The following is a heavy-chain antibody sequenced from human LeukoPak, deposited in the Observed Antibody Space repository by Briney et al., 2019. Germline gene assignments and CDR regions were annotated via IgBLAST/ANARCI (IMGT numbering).Heavy chain of an antibody. CDR1: GYTFTGYY. Sequence: ASVKVSCKASGYTFTGYYMHWVRQAPGQGLEWMGWINPNSGGTNYAQKLQGRVTMTTDTSTSTAYMELRSLRSDDTAVYYCARDLGRNFYYALDYWGQGTLVTVSS. CDR2: INPNSGGT. J-gene: IGHJ4*02. V-gene: IGHV1-2*02. CDR3: ARDLGRNFYYALDY. D-gene: IGHD3-22*01.